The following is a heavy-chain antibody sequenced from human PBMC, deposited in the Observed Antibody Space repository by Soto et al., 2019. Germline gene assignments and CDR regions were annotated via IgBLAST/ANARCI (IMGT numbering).Heavy chain of an antibody. V-gene: IGHV4-31*03. D-gene: IGHD5-12*01. J-gene: IGHJ4*02. CDR2: IYYSGST. Sequence: QVQLQESGPGLVKPSQTLSLTCTVSGGSISSGGYYWSWIRQHPGKVLEGIGDIYYSGSTYYNPYLKSRVNISVDTSKNQFSLKLSSVTAADTAVYYCARDRGSTARGYSGHDSGIDYWGQGTLVTVSS. CDR3: ARDRGSTARGYSGHDSGIDY. CDR1: GGSISSGGYY.